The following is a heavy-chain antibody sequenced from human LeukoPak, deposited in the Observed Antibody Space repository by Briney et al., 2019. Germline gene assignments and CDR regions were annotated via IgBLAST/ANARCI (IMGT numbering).Heavy chain of an antibody. CDR3: ARGRVEVATIQAGCDFDY. Sequence: SETLSLTCAVYGGSFSGYYWSWIRQPPGKGLEWIGEINHSGSTNYNPSLKSRVTISVDTSKNQFSLKLSSVTAADTAVYYCARGRVEVATIQAGCDFDYWGQGTLVTVSS. V-gene: IGHV4-34*01. CDR1: GGSFSGYY. CDR2: INHSGST. D-gene: IGHD5-24*01. J-gene: IGHJ4*02.